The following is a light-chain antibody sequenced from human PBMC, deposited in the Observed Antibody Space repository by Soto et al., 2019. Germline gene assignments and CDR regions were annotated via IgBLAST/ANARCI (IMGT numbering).Light chain of an antibody. Sequence: QSALTQPASVSGSPGQSITISCTGTSSDVGGYNYVSWYQQHPGKAPKLMIYDVSNRPSGVSNRFSASKSGNTASLTISGLQAEDEADYYCSSYTSSSSSYVFGTGTKVTVL. CDR3: SSYTSSSSSYV. CDR1: SSDVGGYNY. CDR2: DVS. J-gene: IGLJ1*01. V-gene: IGLV2-14*01.